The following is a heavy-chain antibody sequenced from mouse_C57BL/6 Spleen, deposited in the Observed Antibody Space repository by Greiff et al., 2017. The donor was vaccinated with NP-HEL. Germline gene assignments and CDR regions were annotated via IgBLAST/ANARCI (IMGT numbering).Heavy chain of an antibody. CDR2: INPSSGYT. V-gene: IGHV1-7*01. Sequence: QVQLQQSGAELAKPGASVKLSCKASGYTFTSYWMHWVKQRPGQGLEWIGYINPSSGYTKYNQKFKDKAPLTADKSSSTAYMQLSSLTYEDSAVYYCARSGDEVDDWGQGTSVTVSS. CDR3: ARSGDEVDD. D-gene: IGHD3-3*01. J-gene: IGHJ4*01. CDR1: GYTFTSYW.